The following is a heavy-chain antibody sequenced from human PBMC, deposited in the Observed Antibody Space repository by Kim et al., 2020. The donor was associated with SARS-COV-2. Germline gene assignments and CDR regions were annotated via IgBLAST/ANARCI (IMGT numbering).Heavy chain of an antibody. Sequence: GGSLRLSCVASGFSIDYNAMTWVRQAPGKGLEWVSSLGGDGNTFYASSVTGRFTISKDNSKNTLYLEMRGLRVEDTAIYFCAKDVLAWQHDFWGQGALVTVSS. CDR1: GFSIDYNA. J-gene: IGHJ4*02. D-gene: IGHD3-3*02. CDR3: AKDVLAWQHDF. CDR2: LGGDGNT. V-gene: IGHV3-23*01.